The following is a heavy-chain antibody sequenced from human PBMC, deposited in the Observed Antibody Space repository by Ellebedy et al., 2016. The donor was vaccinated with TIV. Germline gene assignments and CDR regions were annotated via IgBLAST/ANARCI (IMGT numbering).Heavy chain of an antibody. D-gene: IGHD1-1*01. CDR3: SSWKY. Sequence: PGGSLRLSCAASGFTFSDSWMTWVRKAPGKGLEWVANINQDASRKYYLDSVKGRFTVSRDNAKNSLYLQMNSLRAEDTAVYYCSSWKYWGQGALVTVSS. V-gene: IGHV3-7*01. J-gene: IGHJ4*02. CDR1: GFTFSDSW. CDR2: INQDASRK.